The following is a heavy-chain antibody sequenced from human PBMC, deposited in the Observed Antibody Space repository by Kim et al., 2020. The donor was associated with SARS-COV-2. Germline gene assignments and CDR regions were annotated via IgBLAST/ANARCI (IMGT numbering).Heavy chain of an antibody. CDR1: GGSISSGSYY. Sequence: SETLSLTCTVSGGSISSGSYYWSWIRQPAGKGLEWIGRIYTSGSTNYNPSLKSRVTISVDTSKNQFSLKLSSVTAADTAVYYCARVSGYCSGGSCYYYYYGMDVWGQGTTVTVSS. CDR2: IYTSGST. CDR3: ARVSGYCSGGSCYYYYYGMDV. D-gene: IGHD2-15*01. V-gene: IGHV4-61*02. J-gene: IGHJ6*02.